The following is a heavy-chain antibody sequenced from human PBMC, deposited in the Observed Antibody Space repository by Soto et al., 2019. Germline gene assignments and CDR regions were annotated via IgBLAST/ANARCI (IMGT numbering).Heavy chain of an antibody. Sequence: QVQLVESGGGVVQPGRSLRLSCAASGFTFSSYGMHWVRQAPGKGLEWVAVIWYDGSNKYYADAVKGRFTISRDNSKNTLYLQMNSLRAEDTAVYYCARSEYFDWFDYWGQGTLVTVSS. CDR1: GFTFSSYG. D-gene: IGHD3-9*01. CDR3: ARSEYFDWFDY. V-gene: IGHV3-33*01. J-gene: IGHJ4*02. CDR2: IWYDGSNK.